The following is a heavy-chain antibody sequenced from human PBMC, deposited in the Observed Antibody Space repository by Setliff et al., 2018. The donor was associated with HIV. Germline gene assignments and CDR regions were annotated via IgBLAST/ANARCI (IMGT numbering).Heavy chain of an antibody. Sequence: ASVKVSCKASGYTFSTYAMHWVRQAPGQRLEWMGWINAGNGKTKYSQKFQGRVTIMRDTSASTAYMELSSLRSEDTAVYYCAREQVGFGPPRGMDVWGQGTTVTVTS. V-gene: IGHV1-3*01. CDR3: AREQVGFGPPRGMDV. D-gene: IGHD3-10*01. CDR2: INAGNGKT. CDR1: GYTFSTYA. J-gene: IGHJ6*02.